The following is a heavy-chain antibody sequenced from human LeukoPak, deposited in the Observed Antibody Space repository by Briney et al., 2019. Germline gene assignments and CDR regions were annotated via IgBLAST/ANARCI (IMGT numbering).Heavy chain of an antibody. J-gene: IGHJ4*02. CDR1: GFTFTVYY. D-gene: IGHD4-23*01. CDR3: ARDSYGGNWSLGY. V-gene: IGHV1-2*02. Sequence: ASVKVSCKASGFTFTVYYIHWVRQAPGQGLEWMGWVNPNSGGTNYAQMCQGRVTMTRDTAINTAYMELSGLRSDDTAVYYCARDSYGGNWSLGYWGQGTLVTVSS. CDR2: VNPNSGGT.